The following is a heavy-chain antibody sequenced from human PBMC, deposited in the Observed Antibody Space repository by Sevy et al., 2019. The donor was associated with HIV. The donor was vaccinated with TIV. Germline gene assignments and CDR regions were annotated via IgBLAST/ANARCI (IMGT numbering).Heavy chain of an antibody. CDR1: GFTFSSYW. J-gene: IGHJ6*02. V-gene: IGHV3-7*01. CDR3: ARDYDYGVVYYYYGMDV. CDR2: IKQDGSEK. D-gene: IGHD5-12*01. Sequence: GESLKISCAASGFTFSSYWMSWVRQAPGKGLEWVANIKQDGSEKYYVDSVKGRFTISRDNAKNSLYLQMNSLRAEDTAVYYCARDYDYGVVYYYYGMDVWGQGTTVTVSS.